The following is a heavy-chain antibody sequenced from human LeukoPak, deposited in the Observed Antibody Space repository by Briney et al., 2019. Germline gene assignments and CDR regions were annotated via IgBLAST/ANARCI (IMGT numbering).Heavy chain of an antibody. V-gene: IGHV3-11*05. CDR2: ISSSSSYT. Sequence: PGGSLRLSCAASGFTFSDYYMSWIRQAPGKGLEWVSYISSSSSYTNYADSVKGRFTSSRDNAKNSLYLQMNSLRAEDTAGYYCARVLRYYDSSGYVDYWGQGTLVTVSS. D-gene: IGHD3-22*01. J-gene: IGHJ4*02. CDR3: ARVLRYYDSSGYVDY. CDR1: GFTFSDYY.